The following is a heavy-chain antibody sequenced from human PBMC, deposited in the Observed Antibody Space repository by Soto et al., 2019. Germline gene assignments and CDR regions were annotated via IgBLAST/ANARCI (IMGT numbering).Heavy chain of an antibody. CDR3: ARAQRGDYGSGSPPHYYFDY. V-gene: IGHV3-30-3*01. Sequence: HPGGSLRLSCAASGFTFSGYAMHWVRQAPGKGLEWVAVISYDGSNKYYADSVKGRFTISRDNSKNTLYLQMNSLRAADTAVYYCARAQRGDYGSGSPPHYYFDYWGQGTLVTVSS. J-gene: IGHJ4*02. D-gene: IGHD3-10*01. CDR1: GFTFSGYA. CDR2: ISYDGSNK.